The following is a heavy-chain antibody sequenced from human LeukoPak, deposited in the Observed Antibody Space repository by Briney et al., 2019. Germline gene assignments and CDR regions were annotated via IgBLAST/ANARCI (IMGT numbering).Heavy chain of an antibody. Sequence: GRSLRLSCAASGFTFSSYVMPWVRQAPGKGLEWVAVISYDGSNKYYADSVKGRFTISRDNSKNTLYLQMNSLRAEDTAVYYCARETPSRSGDYWGQGTLVTVPS. CDR3: ARETPSRSGDY. CDR1: GFTFSSYV. D-gene: IGHD2-15*01. V-gene: IGHV3-30*04. CDR2: ISYDGSNK. J-gene: IGHJ4*02.